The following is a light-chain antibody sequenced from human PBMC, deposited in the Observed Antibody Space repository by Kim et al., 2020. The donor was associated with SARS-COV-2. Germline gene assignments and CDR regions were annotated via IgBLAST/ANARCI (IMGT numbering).Light chain of an antibody. Sequence: QPVLTQSPSASASLGASVKLTCPLSSGHSSYAIAWHQQQPEKGPRYLMKLNSDGSHSKGDGIPDRFSGSSSGAERYLTISSLQSEDEADYYCQTWGTGMVFGGGTQLTVL. CDR2: LNSDGSH. V-gene: IGLV4-69*01. CDR1: SGHSSYA. CDR3: QTWGTGMV. J-gene: IGLJ2*01.